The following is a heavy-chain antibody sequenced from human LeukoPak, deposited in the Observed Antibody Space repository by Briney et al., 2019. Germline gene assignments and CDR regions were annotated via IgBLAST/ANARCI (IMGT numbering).Heavy chain of an antibody. V-gene: IGHV3-7*01. D-gene: IGHD1-26*01. CDR2: IKQDGSEK. Sequence: GALRLSRAASGFTFSSYWMSWVRQAPGKGLEWVANIKQDGSEKYYVDSVKGRFTISRDNAKNSLYLQMNSLRAEDTAVYYCARNNPSLRGAMDVWGQGTTVTVSS. CDR1: GFTFSSYW. J-gene: IGHJ6*02. CDR3: ARNNPSLRGAMDV.